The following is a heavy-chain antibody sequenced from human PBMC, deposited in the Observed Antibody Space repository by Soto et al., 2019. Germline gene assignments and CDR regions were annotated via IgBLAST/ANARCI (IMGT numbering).Heavy chain of an antibody. CDR2: IIPVFNSA. Sequence: QVRLVQSGAEVKKPGSSVKVSCKASGYTFSSYTINWVRQAPGQGLELMGGIIPVFNSATYAQKFQGRVTITADESTSTAYLELRSLRSEDKAVYYCARIGDGNQRPFDYWGQGTLVTVSS. D-gene: IGHD6-25*01. CDR3: ARIGDGNQRPFDY. V-gene: IGHV1-69*01. J-gene: IGHJ4*02. CDR1: GYTFSSYT.